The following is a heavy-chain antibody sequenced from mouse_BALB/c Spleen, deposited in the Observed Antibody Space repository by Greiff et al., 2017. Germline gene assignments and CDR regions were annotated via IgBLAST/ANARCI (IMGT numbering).Heavy chain of an antibody. CDR3: AREKVRGFDY. V-gene: IGHV1-69*01. J-gene: IGHJ2*01. D-gene: IGHD2-14*01. Sequence: QVQLQQPGAELVMPGASVKMSCKASGYTFTDYWMHWVKQRPGQGLEWIGAIDTSDSYTSYNQKFKGKATLTVDESSSTAYMQLSSLTSEDSAVYYCAREKVRGFDYWGQGTTLTVSS. CDR2: IDTSDSYT. CDR1: GYTFTDYW.